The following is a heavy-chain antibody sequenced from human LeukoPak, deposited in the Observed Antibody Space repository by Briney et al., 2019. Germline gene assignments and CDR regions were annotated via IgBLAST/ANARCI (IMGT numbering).Heavy chain of an antibody. CDR1: GGSISSSSYY. CDR2: IYYSGST. CDR3: ARNAVLRYFDGLDWFDP. J-gene: IGHJ5*02. V-gene: IGHV4-39*07. Sequence: SETLSLTCTVSGGSISSSSYYWGWIRQPPGKGLEWIGSIYYSGSTYYNPSLKSRVTISVDTSKNQFSLKLSSVTAADTAVYYCARNAVLRYFDGLDWFDPWGQGTLVTVSS. D-gene: IGHD3-9*01.